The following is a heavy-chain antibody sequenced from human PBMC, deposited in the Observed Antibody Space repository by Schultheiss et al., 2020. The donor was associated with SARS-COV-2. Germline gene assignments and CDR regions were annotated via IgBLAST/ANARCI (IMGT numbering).Heavy chain of an antibody. CDR3: TRRIVGATSFDY. D-gene: IGHD1-26*01. CDR1: GFTFSSYG. V-gene: IGHV3-33*01. CDR2: IWYDGSNK. Sequence: GGSLRLSCAASGFTFSSYGMHWVRQAPGKGLEWVAVIWYDGSNKYYADSVKGRFTISRDNSKNTLYLQMNSLKTEDTAVYYCTRRIVGATSFDYWGQGTLVTVSS. J-gene: IGHJ4*02.